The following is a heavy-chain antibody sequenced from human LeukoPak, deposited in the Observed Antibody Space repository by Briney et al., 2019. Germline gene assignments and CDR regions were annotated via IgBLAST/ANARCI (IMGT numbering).Heavy chain of an antibody. CDR2: IRHDGSDI. Sequence: GGSLRLSCAASGFTFSDYAMHWVRQAPGKGLEWVASIRHDGSDIYYADSVKGRFTISRDNSKNTLYFQMNSLIFEDTAVYYCAKPGSQGEQYFYYRAVGGKGPTVP. CDR1: GFTFSDYA. D-gene: IGHD1/OR15-1a*01. V-gene: IGHV3-30*02. CDR3: AKPGSQGEQYFYYRAV. J-gene: IGHJ6*03.